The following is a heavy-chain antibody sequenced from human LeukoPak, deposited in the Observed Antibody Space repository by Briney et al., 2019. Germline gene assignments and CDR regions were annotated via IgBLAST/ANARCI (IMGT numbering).Heavy chain of an antibody. D-gene: IGHD1-7*01. CDR1: GGSVSSYY. CDR3: ARDNWNYGSSMDV. J-gene: IGHJ6*02. V-gene: IGHV4-59*02. Sequence: DPSETLSLTCTVSGGSVSSYYWSWIRQPPGKGLEWIGYIYYSGSTNYNPSLKSRVTIPVDTSKNQFSLKLSSVTAADTAVYHCARDNWNYGSSMDVWGQGTTVTVSS. CDR2: IYYSGST.